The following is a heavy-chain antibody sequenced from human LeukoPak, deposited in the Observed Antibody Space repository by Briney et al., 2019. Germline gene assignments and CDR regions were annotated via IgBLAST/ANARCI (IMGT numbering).Heavy chain of an antibody. CDR3: ARSTSSIAAAGTDY. CDR1: GFTFDDYG. D-gene: IGHD6-13*01. CDR2: INCNGGST. Sequence: PGGSLRLSCAASGFTFDDYGMSWVRQAPGKGLEWVSGINCNGGSTGYADSVKGRFTISRDNAKNSLYLQMNSLRAEDTALYHCARSTSSIAAAGTDYWGQGTLVTVSS. V-gene: IGHV3-20*01. J-gene: IGHJ4*02.